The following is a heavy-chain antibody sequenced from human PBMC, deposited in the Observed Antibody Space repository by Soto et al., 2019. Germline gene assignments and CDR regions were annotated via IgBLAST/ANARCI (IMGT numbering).Heavy chain of an antibody. V-gene: IGHV1-58*01. CDR2: IIVASGRT. Sequence: QVQIVQSGPEVKRPGTSVRVSCKTSGFTFTNSAVQWVRQARGQRLEWIGWIIVASGRTNYAREVQERVTISRDTSTSTAYLELSGLRSEHTAVYYCVAELYSGGGCCSFDFWGQGTMVTVSS. CDR1: GFTFTNSA. CDR3: VAELYSGGGCCSFDF. J-gene: IGHJ3*01. D-gene: IGHD2-21*02.